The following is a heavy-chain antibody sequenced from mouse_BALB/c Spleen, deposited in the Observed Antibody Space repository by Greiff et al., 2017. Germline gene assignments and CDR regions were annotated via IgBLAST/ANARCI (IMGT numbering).Heavy chain of an antibody. D-gene: IGHD1-2*01. J-gene: IGHJ1*01. CDR3: AIYYGPSYWYFDV. Sequence: QVQLQQPGAELVKPGAPVKLSCKASGYTFTSYWMTWVKQRPGRGLEWIGRIDPSDSETHYNQKFTDKATLTVDKSSSTAYTQLSSLTSEDSAVYYCAIYYGPSYWYFDVWGAGTTVTVSS. V-gene: IGHV1-74*01. CDR2: IDPSDSET. CDR1: GYTFTSYW.